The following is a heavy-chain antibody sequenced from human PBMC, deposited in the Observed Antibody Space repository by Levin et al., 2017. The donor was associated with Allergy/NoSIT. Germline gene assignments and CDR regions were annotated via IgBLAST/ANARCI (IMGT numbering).Heavy chain of an antibody. D-gene: IGHD2-21*02. CDR3: AACGGACFSTRY. CDR2: INPKSGGT. V-gene: IGHV1-2*02. Sequence: SVPVSFSASFPPFPAYSVHWIRQAPGQDLDWMGWINPKSGGTKDAEKFKGRVTMTRDTSITTLYMDLGALRFDDTGVYYCAACGGACFSTRYWGQGTLVTVSS. J-gene: IGHJ4*02. CDR1: FPPFPAYS.